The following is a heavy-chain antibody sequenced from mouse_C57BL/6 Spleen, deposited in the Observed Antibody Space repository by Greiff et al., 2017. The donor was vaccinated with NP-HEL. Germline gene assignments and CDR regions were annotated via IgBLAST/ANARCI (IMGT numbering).Heavy chain of an antibody. D-gene: IGHD1-1*01. J-gene: IGHJ3*01. Sequence: VQLQQPGAELVKPGASVKLSCKASGYTFTSYWMQWVKQRPGQGLEWIGEIDPSDSYTNYNQKFKGKATLTVDTSSSTAYMQLSSLTSEDSAVYYCARHYYGSTGFAYWGQGTLVTVSA. CDR1: GYTFTSYW. V-gene: IGHV1-50*01. CDR3: ARHYYGSTGFAY. CDR2: IDPSDSYT.